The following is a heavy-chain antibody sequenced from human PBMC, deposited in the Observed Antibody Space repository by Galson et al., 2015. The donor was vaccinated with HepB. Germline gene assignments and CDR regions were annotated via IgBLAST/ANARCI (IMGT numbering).Heavy chain of an antibody. D-gene: IGHD3-16*01. V-gene: IGHV1-18*01. CDR1: VYTFTSYH. J-gene: IGHJ4*02. CDR3: AIWGRGSGVDY. CDR2: ISAYNGNT. Sequence: SVKVSCKASVYTFTSYHITWVRQAPGQGFEWMGWISAYNGNTNYAQKLQGRVTMTTDTSTSTAYMELRSLRSDDTAVYYCAIWGRGSGVDYWGQGTLVTVSS.